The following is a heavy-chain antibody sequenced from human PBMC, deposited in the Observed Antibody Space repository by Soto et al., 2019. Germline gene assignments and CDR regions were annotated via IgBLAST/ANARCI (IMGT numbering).Heavy chain of an antibody. CDR2: IYYSGST. Sequence: SEALSLPCAVTGGSMRSYYWSWIRQPPGKGLEWIGYIYYSGSTNYNPSLKSRVTISVDTSKNQFSLKLSSVTAADTAVYYCARATASGWYFDYWGQGTLVTVPS. D-gene: IGHD6-19*01. CDR3: ARATASGWYFDY. J-gene: IGHJ4*02. V-gene: IGHV4-59*01. CDR1: GGSMRSYY.